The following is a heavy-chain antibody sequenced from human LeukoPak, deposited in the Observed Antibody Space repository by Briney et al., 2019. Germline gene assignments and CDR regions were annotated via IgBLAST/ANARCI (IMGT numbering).Heavy chain of an antibody. V-gene: IGHV3-21*01. D-gene: IGHD3-10*01. Sequence: GGSLRLSCAASGFTFSSYSMNWVRQAPGKGLEWISSISSSSSYIYYADSVKGRFTISRDNAKKSLFLQMNSLRAEDTAVYYCARVPMVQGVNVDPCDYWGQGTLVTVSS. CDR2: ISSSSSYI. CDR1: GFTFSSYS. J-gene: IGHJ4*02. CDR3: ARVPMVQGVNVDPCDY.